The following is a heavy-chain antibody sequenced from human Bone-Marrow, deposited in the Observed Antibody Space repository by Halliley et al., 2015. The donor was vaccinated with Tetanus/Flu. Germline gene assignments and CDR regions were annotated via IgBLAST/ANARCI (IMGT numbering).Heavy chain of an antibody. J-gene: IGHJ3*02. CDR1: GFTFSSYA. CDR2: ISSNGGST. D-gene: IGHD5-18*01. V-gene: IGHV3-64D*09. CDR3: VKSFSGGYSYGVCGAFDI. Sequence: SLRLSCSASGFTFSSYAMHWVRQAPGKGLEYVSAISSNGGSTYYADSVKGRFTISRDNSKNTLYLQMSGLRAEDTAVYYCVKSFSGGYSYGVCGAFDIWGQGTMVTVSS.